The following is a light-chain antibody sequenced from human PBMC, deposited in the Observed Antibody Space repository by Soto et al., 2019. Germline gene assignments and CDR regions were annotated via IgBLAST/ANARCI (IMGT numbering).Light chain of an antibody. CDR1: QDISNY. CDR2: DAS. Sequence: DIQMTQSPSSLSASVGDRVTITCQASQDISNYLNWYQQKPGKAPKLLIYDASNLETGVPSRFSGSGSGTDFTFTISSLQPEDIATYHCQQYDNLPRFGPGTKVDIK. J-gene: IGKJ3*01. CDR3: QQYDNLPR. V-gene: IGKV1-33*01.